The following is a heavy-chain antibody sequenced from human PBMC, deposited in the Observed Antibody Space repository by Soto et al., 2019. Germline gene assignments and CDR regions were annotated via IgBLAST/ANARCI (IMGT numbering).Heavy chain of an antibody. CDR1: GGSISSGGYY. V-gene: IGHV4-31*03. D-gene: IGHD4-17*01. J-gene: IGHJ4*02. CDR2: IYYSGST. Sequence: QVQLQESGPGLVKPSQTLSLTCTVSGGSISSGGYYWSWIRQLPGKGLEWIGYIYYSGSTHYNPSLKSRITMSVDTSKNQFFLKLSSVTAADTAVYYCARKSTVTTCFDYWGQGTLVTVSS. CDR3: ARKSTVTTCFDY.